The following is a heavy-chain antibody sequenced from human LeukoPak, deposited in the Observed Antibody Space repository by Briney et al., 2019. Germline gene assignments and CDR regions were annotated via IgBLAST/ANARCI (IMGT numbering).Heavy chain of an antibody. CDR2: ISGSGAST. Sequence: GGSLRLSCAASGFTFSSYAMSWVRQAPGKGLEWVSTISGSGASTYYVDSVKGRFTISRDNSKNTLYLQMNSLRAEDTAVYYCAKEWGSGSYPQISFDYWGQGTLVTVSS. CDR3: AKEWGSGSYPQISFDY. V-gene: IGHV3-23*01. CDR1: GFTFSSYA. J-gene: IGHJ4*02. D-gene: IGHD1-26*01.